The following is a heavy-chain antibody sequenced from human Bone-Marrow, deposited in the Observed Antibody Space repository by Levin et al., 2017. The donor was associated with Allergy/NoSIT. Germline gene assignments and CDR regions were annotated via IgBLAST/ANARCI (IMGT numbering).Heavy chain of an antibody. V-gene: IGHV3-30*18. CDR3: AKDLGYDFWSGYQYYFDY. J-gene: IGHJ4*02. CDR2: ISYDGSNK. Sequence: GESLKISCAASGFTFSSYGMHWVRQAPGKGLEWVAVISYDGSNKYYADSVKGRFTISRDNSKNTLYLQMNSLRAEDTAVYYCAKDLGYDFWSGYQYYFDYWGQGTLVTVSS. D-gene: IGHD3-3*01. CDR1: GFTFSSYG.